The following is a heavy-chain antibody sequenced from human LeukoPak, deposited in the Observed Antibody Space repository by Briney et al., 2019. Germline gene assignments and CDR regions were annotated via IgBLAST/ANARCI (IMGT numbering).Heavy chain of an antibody. CDR3: ARDGRWIYQLLLTQHGNWFDP. J-gene: IGHJ5*02. CDR2: INPNSGGT. CDR1: GYTFTGYY. D-gene: IGHD2-2*01. Sequence: ASVKVSCKASGYTFTGYYMHWVRQAPGQGLEWMGWINPNSGGTNYAQKFQGRVTMTRDTSISTAYMELSRLRSDDTAVYYCARDGRWIYQLLLTQHGNWFDPWGQGTLVTVSS. V-gene: IGHV1-2*02.